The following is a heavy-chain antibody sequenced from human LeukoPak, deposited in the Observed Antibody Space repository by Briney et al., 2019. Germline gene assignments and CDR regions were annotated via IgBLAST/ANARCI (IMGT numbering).Heavy chain of an antibody. CDR2: IYHSGST. D-gene: IGHD1-26*01. Sequence: SETLSLTCAVSGGSISSSNWWSWVRQPPGKGLEWIGEIYHSGSTNYNPSLKSRVTISVDTSKNQFSLKLSSVTAADTAVYYCARGAFVGATNSWGQGTLVTVSS. V-gene: IGHV4-4*02. CDR1: GGSISSSNW. J-gene: IGHJ4*02. CDR3: ARGAFVGATNS.